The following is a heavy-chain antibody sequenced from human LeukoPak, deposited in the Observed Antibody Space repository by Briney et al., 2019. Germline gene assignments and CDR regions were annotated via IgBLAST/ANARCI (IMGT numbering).Heavy chain of an antibody. CDR2: IYSSGRT. V-gene: IGHV4-39*01. J-gene: IGHJ6*02. Sequence: SETLSLTCTVSGGSIGSSDYYWGWIRQPPGKGLEWIGSIYSSGRTHYSPSLKSRVTMSVDTSKNQFSLKLSSVTAADTAVYYCAITYCYGSGNPTSLDSYYYYGTDVWGQGTTVIVSS. D-gene: IGHD3-10*01. CDR3: AITYCYGSGNPTSLDSYYYYGTDV. CDR1: GGSIGSSDYY.